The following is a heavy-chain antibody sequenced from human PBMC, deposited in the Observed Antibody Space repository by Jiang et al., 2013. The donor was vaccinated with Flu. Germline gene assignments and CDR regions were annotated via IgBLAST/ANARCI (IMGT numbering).Heavy chain of an antibody. D-gene: IGHD3-10*01. CDR2: IYYSGST. J-gene: IGHJ4*02. CDR1: GGSISSSSYY. V-gene: IGHV4-39*01. Sequence: LLKPSETLSLTCTVSGGSISSSSYYWGWIRQPPGKGLEWIGSIYYSGSTYYNPSLKSRVTISVDTSKNQFSLKLSSVTAADTAVYYCARLRRVRGVIHFDYWGQGTLVTVSS. CDR3: ARLRRVRGVIHFDY.